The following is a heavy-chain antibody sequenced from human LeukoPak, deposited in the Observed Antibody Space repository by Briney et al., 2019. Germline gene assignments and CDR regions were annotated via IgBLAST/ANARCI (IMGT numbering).Heavy chain of an antibody. CDR2: IKQDGSEK. CDR1: GFTFSSYW. CDR3: ARWPKQQLDNYFDY. D-gene: IGHD6-13*01. V-gene: IGHV3-7*01. Sequence: GGSLRLSRAASGFTFSSYWMSWVRQAPGKGLEWVANIKQDGSEKYCVDSVKGRFTISRDNAKNSLYLQMNSLRAEDTAVYYCARWPKQQLDNYFDYWGQGTLVTVSS. J-gene: IGHJ4*02.